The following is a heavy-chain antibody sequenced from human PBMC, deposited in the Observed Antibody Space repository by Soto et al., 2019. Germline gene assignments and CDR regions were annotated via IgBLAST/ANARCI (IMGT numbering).Heavy chain of an antibody. CDR3: ARVSTGTTHYRWFDP. CDR1: GYTFTGYY. CDR2: INPNSGGT. Sequence: ASVKVSCKASGYTFTGYYMHWVRQAPGQGLEWMGWINPNSGGTNYAQKFQGRVTMTRDMSISTAYMELSRLRSDDTAVYYCARVSTGTTHYRWFDPWGQGTLVTVSS. D-gene: IGHD1-7*01. J-gene: IGHJ5*02. V-gene: IGHV1-2*02.